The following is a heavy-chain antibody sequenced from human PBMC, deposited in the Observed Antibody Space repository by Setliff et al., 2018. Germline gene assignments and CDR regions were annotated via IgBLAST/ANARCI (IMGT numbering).Heavy chain of an antibody. CDR1: GGTFSNYD. CDR3: ARERGDIVTTTSYYYYLDV. V-gene: IGHV1-69*05. Sequence: SVKVSCKASGGTFSNYDISWVRQAPGKGLEWMGGVIPIFGTTNYAQRFQGRVTITTDESTSTAYMELSSLRSEDTAVYYCARERGDIVTTTSYYYYLDVWGKGTAVTVSS. CDR2: VIPIFGTT. D-gene: IGHD5-12*01. J-gene: IGHJ6*03.